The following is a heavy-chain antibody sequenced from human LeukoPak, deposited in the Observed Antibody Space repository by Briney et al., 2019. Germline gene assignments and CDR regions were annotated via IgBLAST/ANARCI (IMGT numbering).Heavy chain of an antibody. CDR1: GFTFSSYS. J-gene: IGHJ5*02. V-gene: IGHV3-21*01. Sequence: GGSLRLSCAASGFTFSSYSMNWVRQAPGKGLEWVSSISSSSSYIYYADSVKGRFTISRDNAKNSLYLQMNSLRAEDTAVYYRARGAESYYDFWSGYPPNWFDPWGQGTLVTVSS. CDR3: ARGAESYYDFWSGYPPNWFDP. D-gene: IGHD3-3*01. CDR2: ISSSSSYI.